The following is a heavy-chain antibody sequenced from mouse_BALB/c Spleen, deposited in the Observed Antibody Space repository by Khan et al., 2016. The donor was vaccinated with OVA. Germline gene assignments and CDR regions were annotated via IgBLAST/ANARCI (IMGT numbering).Heavy chain of an antibody. J-gene: IGHJ1*01. D-gene: IGHD1-1*02. V-gene: IGHV5-17*02. CDR3: ARLGDGGYFDV. Sequence: EVELVESGGGLVQPGGSRKLSCAASGFTFSSFGMHWVRQAPEKGLEWVAFISYGGNIIYSADTVKGRFNISRDNPKYTLFLQMTSLRSEDTAMYYCARLGDGGYFDVWGAGTTVTVSS. CDR2: ISYGGNII. CDR1: GFTFSSFG.